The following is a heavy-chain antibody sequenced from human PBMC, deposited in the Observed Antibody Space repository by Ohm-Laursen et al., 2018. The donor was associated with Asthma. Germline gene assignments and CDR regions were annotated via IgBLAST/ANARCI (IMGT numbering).Heavy chain of an antibody. D-gene: IGHD4-17*01. Sequence: SLRLSCTASGFTFSSYAMHWVRQAPGKGLEWVAVISYDGSNKYYADSVKGRFTISRDNSKNTLYLQMNSLRAEDTAVYYCARDRTTVTRDYYYYGMDVWGQGTTVTVSS. CDR3: ARDRTTVTRDYYYYGMDV. J-gene: IGHJ6*02. CDR1: GFTFSSYA. V-gene: IGHV3-30-3*01. CDR2: ISYDGSNK.